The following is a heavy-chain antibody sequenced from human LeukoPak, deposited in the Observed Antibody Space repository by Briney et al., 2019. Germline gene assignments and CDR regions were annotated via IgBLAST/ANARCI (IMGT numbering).Heavy chain of an antibody. D-gene: IGHD3-22*01. CDR1: GGTFSSYA. J-gene: IGHJ4*02. CDR2: IIPIFGTA. CDR3: VERYDSSGYNDY. V-gene: IGHV1-69*13. Sequence: SVKVSCKASGGTFSSYAISWVRQAPGQGLEWTGGIIPIFGTANYAQKFQGRVTITADESTSTAYMELSSLRSEDTAVYYCVERYDSSGYNDYWGQGTLVTVSS.